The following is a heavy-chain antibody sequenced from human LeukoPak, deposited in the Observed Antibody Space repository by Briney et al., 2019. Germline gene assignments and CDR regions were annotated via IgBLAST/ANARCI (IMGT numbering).Heavy chain of an antibody. Sequence: ASVKVSCKASGGTFSSYAISWVRQAPGQGLEWMGGIIPIFGTANYAQKFQGRVTITTDESTSTAYMELSSLRSEDTAVYYCARDRREDDCGGDCYSIFAFDIWGQGTMVTVSS. V-gene: IGHV1-69*05. CDR1: GGTFSSYA. CDR2: IIPIFGTA. J-gene: IGHJ3*02. CDR3: ARDRREDDCGGDCYSIFAFDI. D-gene: IGHD2-21*02.